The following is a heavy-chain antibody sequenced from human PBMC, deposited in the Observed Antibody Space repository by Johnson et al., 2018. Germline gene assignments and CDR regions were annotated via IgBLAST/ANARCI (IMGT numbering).Heavy chain of an antibody. CDR3: ARGGCLYAFDI. CDR1: GGSISGYH. J-gene: IGHJ3*02. Sequence: QVQLQESGPGLVKPSETLSLICTVSGGSISGYHWRWIRQPPGKGLEWIAFISHTGSTNYNPSLKSRFPISLETSKNQFALKLSSVTAADTAVYYWARGGCLYAFDIWGQGTMVTVSS. D-gene: IGHD3-16*01. CDR2: ISHTGST. V-gene: IGHV4-59*01.